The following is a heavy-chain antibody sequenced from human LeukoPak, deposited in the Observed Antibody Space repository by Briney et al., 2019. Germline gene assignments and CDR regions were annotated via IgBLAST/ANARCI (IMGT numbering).Heavy chain of an antibody. D-gene: IGHD1-1*01. V-gene: IGHV3-23*01. Sequence: GGSLRLSCAASGFTFSNYAMTWVRQAPGKGLEWVSVISGSGSNTDYADSVKGRFTISRDNSKNTLSLQMNSLRAEDTAIYYCAKLAGTGATPTDYWGQGTLVTVSS. CDR1: GFTFSNYA. CDR2: ISGSGSNT. J-gene: IGHJ4*02. CDR3: AKLAGTGATPTDY.